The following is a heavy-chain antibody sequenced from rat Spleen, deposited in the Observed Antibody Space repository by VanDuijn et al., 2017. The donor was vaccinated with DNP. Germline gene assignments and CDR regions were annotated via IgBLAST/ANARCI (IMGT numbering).Heavy chain of an antibody. V-gene: IGHV5-46*01. Sequence: EVQLVESGGGLVQPGRSLKLSCVASGFTFSGFPMVWVRQAPAKGLEWVATISPDGTATYYRDSVKGRFTISRDNARSTLYLQMNSLRSEDTATYYCTRDWATRVFDYWGHGVMVTVSS. CDR1: GFTFSGFP. D-gene: IGHD1-4*01. CDR3: TRDWATRVFDY. CDR2: ISPDGTAT. J-gene: IGHJ2*01.